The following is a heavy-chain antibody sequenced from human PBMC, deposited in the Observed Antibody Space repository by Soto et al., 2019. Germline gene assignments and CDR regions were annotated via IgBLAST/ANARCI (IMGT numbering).Heavy chain of an antibody. Sequence: EVQLVESGGGLVQPGGSLRLSCAASGFTFSSYSMYWVRQAPGKGLGRVSYISSSSSTIYYADYVKRRLTISRYNAKNSLYLQMNSLRNEDTAVYYCAREPHYDFRVDVWGHGTTVTVSS. J-gene: IGHJ6*02. D-gene: IGHD3-3*01. CDR1: GFTFSSYS. CDR2: ISSSSSTI. CDR3: AREPHYDFRVDV. V-gene: IGHV3-48*02.